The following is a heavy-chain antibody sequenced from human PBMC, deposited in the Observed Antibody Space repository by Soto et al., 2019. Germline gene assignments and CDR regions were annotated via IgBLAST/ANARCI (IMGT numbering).Heavy chain of an antibody. CDR1: GGTFSSYA. D-gene: IGHD2-2*01. CDR3: ARHDCISTSCYYYYYYGMDV. V-gene: IGHV1-69*13. CDR2: IIPIFGTA. J-gene: IGHJ6*02. Sequence: SVKVSCKASGGTFSSYAISWVRQAPGRGLEWMGGIIPIFGTANYAQKFQGRVTITADESTSTAYMELSSLRSEDTAVYYCARHDCISTSCYYYYYYGMDVWGQGTTVTVSS.